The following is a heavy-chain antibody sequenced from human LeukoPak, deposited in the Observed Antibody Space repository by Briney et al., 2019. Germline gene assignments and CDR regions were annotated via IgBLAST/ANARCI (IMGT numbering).Heavy chain of an antibody. CDR2: ISYDGSNK. V-gene: IGHV3-30-3*01. CDR1: GFTFSSYA. J-gene: IGHJ4*02. D-gene: IGHD5-24*01. CDR3: ARGEMATILDY. Sequence: GKPLRLSCAASGFTFSSYAMHWVRQAPGKGLEWVAVISYDGSNKYYADSVKGRFTIPRDNSKNPLYLQMNSLRAEDTAVYYCARGEMATILDYWGQGTLVTVSS.